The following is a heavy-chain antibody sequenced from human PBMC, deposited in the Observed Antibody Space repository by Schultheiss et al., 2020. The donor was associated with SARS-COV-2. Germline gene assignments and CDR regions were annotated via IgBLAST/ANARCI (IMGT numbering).Heavy chain of an antibody. D-gene: IGHD3-10*01. J-gene: IGHJ4*02. V-gene: IGHV4-34*01. CDR1: GGSFSGYY. Sequence: SETLSLTCAVYGGSFSGYYWSWIRQPPGKGLEWIGEIYHSVSTNYNPSLKSRVTISLDTSKNQFSLKLTSVTAADTAVYYCARRMGFGDWSFDSWGQGTLVTVSS. CDR3: ARRMGFGDWSFDS. CDR2: IYHSVST.